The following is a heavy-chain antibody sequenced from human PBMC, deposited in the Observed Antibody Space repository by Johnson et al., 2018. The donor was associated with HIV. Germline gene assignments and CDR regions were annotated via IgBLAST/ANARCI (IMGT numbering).Heavy chain of an antibody. CDR2: ISYDGSNK. V-gene: IGHV3-30*03. J-gene: IGHJ3*02. CDR1: GFTLTNYG. CDR3: ARECSSTRWTYGFDI. D-gene: IGHD6-13*01. Sequence: QVQLVESGGGLIQPGGSLRLSCAVSGFTLTNYGIHWVRQAPDKGLEWVALISYDGSNKYYADSVKGRFTIARDNSKNTLYLQMNSLRAEETAVYYCARECSSTRWTYGFDIWGQGTMVTVSS.